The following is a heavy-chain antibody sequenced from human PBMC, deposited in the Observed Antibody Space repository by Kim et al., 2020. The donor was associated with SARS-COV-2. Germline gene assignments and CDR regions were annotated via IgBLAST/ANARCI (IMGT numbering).Heavy chain of an antibody. Sequence: SETLSLTCTVSGGSISSYYWSWIRQPPGKGLEWIGYIYYSGSTNYNPSLKSRVTISVDTSKNQFSLKLSSVTAADTAVYYCAILKKTAMAWYYFDYWGQGTLVTVSS. J-gene: IGHJ4*02. V-gene: IGHV4-59*13. CDR2: IYYSGST. CDR3: AILKKTAMAWYYFDY. D-gene: IGHD5-18*01. CDR1: GGSISSYY.